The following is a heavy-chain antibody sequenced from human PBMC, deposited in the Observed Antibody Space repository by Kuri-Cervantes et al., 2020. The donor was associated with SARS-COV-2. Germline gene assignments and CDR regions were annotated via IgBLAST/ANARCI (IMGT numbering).Heavy chain of an antibody. V-gene: IGHV1-18*04. CDR2: ISAYNGNT. CDR3: ARDPPTYYYDSSGYVSAFDI. J-gene: IGHJ3*02. D-gene: IGHD3-22*01. Sequence: ASVKVSCKASGYTFTSYGISWVRQAPGQGLEWMGWISAYNGNTNYAQKLQGRVTMTTDTSTSTAYMELRSLRSDDTAAYYCARDPPTYYYDSSGYVSAFDIWGQGTMVTVSS. CDR1: GYTFTSYG.